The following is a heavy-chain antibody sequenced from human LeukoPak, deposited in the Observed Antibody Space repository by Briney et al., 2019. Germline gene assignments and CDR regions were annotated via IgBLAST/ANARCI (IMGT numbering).Heavy chain of an antibody. CDR2: IYYSGST. D-gene: IGHD6-19*01. V-gene: IGHV4-59*01. CDR3: ARVVDSSGWYGYYYYMDV. CDR1: GGSISTYY. J-gene: IGHJ6*03. Sequence: PSETLSLTCTVSGGSISTYYWSWIRQSPGKGLEWIGYIYYSGSTNYNPSLKSRVTISVDTSKNQFSLKLSSVTAADTAVYYCARVVDSSGWYGYYYYMDVWGKGTTVTVSS.